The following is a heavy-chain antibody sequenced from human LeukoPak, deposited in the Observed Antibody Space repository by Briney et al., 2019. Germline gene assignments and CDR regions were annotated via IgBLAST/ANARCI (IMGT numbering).Heavy chain of an antibody. CDR2: INPNSGGT. CDR1: GYTFTGYY. Sequence: GASVKVSCKASGYTFTGYYMHWVRQAPGQGLEWMGWINPNSGGTNYAQKFQGRVTMTRDTSISTAYMELSRLRSDDTAVYYCARDGSTMVRGVNDAFDIWGQGTMVTVSS. V-gene: IGHV1-2*02. J-gene: IGHJ3*02. D-gene: IGHD3-10*01. CDR3: ARDGSTMVRGVNDAFDI.